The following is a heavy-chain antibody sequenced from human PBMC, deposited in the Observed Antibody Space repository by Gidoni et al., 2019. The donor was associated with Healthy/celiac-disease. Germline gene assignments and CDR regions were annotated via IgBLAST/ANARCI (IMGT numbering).Heavy chain of an antibody. CDR2: IIPILGIA. Sequence: QVQLVQSGAEVQKPGSSVKVSCKASGGTFRSYAISWVRQAPGQGLEWMGRIIPILGIANYAQKCQGRVTITADKSTSTAYMELSSLRSEDTAVYYCARDPRYCSSTSCYVGPFDYWGQGTLVTVSS. J-gene: IGHJ4*02. CDR3: ARDPRYCSSTSCYVGPFDY. D-gene: IGHD2-2*01. CDR1: GGTFRSYA. V-gene: IGHV1-69*09.